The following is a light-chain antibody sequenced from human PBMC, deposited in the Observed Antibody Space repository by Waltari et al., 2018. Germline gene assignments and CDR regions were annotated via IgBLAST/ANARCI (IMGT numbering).Light chain of an antibody. V-gene: IGLV2-14*01. CDR1: SSDIGGYNY. Sequence: QSALTQPASVSGSPGQSITISCTGTSSDIGGYNYVSWYQQHPGKAPKLMIYDVIKRPSGVSNRFSGSKSGNTVSLTISGLQTVDEADYYCSSYTSSSSRVFGTGTKVTVL. CDR2: DVI. J-gene: IGLJ1*01. CDR3: SSYTSSSSRV.